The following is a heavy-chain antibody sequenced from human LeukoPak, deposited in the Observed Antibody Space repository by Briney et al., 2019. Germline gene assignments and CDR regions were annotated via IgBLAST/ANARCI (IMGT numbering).Heavy chain of an antibody. CDR2: IYSGGDT. CDR1: GFTVSSNY. D-gene: IGHD6-13*01. J-gene: IGHJ4*02. V-gene: IGHV3-66*02. Sequence: GGSLRLSCAASGFTVSSNYMNWVRQAPGKGLEWVSIIYSGGDTYYADYVKGRFTISRDNSKNTLYLQMNNLRPEDTAVYSCTRGPGSTWYSDYWDQGTLVTVSS. CDR3: TRGPGSTWYSDY.